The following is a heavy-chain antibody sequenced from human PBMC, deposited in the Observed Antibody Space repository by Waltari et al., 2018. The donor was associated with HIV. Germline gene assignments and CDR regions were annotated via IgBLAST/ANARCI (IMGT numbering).Heavy chain of an antibody. J-gene: IGHJ5*02. D-gene: IGHD2-21*01. CDR2: RYHPGST. V-gene: IGHV4-4*02. Sequence: QVQLQESGPGQVEPSGTLSLTCAVSGGSISTYNWWTWVRQPRGKGLEWIGERYHPGSTNYKKSLKIRVTISVDKSKNQFSLELRSVTAADTAVYYCVRVVSDGNGSSWLDPWGQGTLVTVSS. CDR3: VRVVSDGNGSSWLDP. CDR1: GGSISTYNW.